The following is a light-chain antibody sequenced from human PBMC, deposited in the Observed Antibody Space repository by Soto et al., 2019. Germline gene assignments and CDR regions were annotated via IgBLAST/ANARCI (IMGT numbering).Light chain of an antibody. CDR1: QSVSSSY. CDR2: GAS. V-gene: IGKV3-20*01. J-gene: IGKJ2*01. CDR3: QQYGSSLYT. Sequence: EIVLTQSPGTLSLSPGERTTLSCRASQSVSSSYFAWYQQRPGQAPRLLIYGASSRATGIPDRFSGSASGTDVTLTSTRLEPDDFAVYYCQQYGSSLYTFGQGTKLEIK.